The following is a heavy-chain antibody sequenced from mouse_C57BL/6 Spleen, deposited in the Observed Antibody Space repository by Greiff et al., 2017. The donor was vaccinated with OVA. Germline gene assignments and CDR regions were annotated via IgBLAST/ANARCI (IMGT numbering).Heavy chain of an antibody. Sequence: VQLVESGAELVRPGASVTLSCKASGYTFTDYEMHWVKQTPVHGLEWIGAIDPETGGTAYNQKFKGKAILTADKSSSTAYMELRSLTSEDSAVYYCTRGWLEVVYWGQGTTLTVSS. V-gene: IGHV1-15*01. CDR1: GYTFTDYE. CDR2: IDPETGGT. CDR3: TRGWLEVVY. J-gene: IGHJ2*01. D-gene: IGHD1-1*02.